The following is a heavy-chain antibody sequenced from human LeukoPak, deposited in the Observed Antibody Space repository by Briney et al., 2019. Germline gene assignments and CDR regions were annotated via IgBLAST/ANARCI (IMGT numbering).Heavy chain of an antibody. CDR2: VYYSGRT. CDR1: GGPISGYY. D-gene: IGHD7-27*01. CDR3: ARDSAGDYWLDP. V-gene: IGHV4-59*01. Sequence: SETLSLTCTVSGGPISGYYWNWIRQPPGKGLEWIGSVYYSGRTSFNGSLKTRITMSVDTSKNQSSLKLTSVTTADTAVYFCARDSAGDYWLDPWGQGTPVTVSS. J-gene: IGHJ5*02.